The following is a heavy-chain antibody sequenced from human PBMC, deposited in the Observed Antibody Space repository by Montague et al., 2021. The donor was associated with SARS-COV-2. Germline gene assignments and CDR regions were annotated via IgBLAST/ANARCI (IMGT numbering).Heavy chain of an antibody. CDR3: AREIAAAAYGWNWFDP. D-gene: IGHD6-13*01. CDR1: GFTVSSNY. CDR2: IYSGGST. J-gene: IGHJ5*02. V-gene: IGHV3-53*04. Sequence: SLRLSCAASGFTVSSNYMSWVRQAPGKGLEWVSVIYSGGSTYYADSVKGRFTISRHNSKNTLYLQMNSLRAEDTAVYYCAREIAAAAYGWNWFDPWGQGTRVTVSS.